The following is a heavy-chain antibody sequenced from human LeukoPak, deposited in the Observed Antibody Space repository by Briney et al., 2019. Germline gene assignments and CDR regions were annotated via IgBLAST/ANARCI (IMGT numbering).Heavy chain of an antibody. J-gene: IGHJ4*02. V-gene: IGHV4-31*03. CDR1: GGSINSGGYY. Sequence: SQTLSLTCTVSGGSINSGGYYWTWIRRSSAKGLEWIGYIYYSGTTYYNPSLQSRSTISLDTSKSQFSLKLSSVTAADTAVYYCARAGYDSTGYTVHYFDCWGQGILVTVSS. CDR3: ARAGYDSTGYTVHYFDC. CDR2: IYYSGTT. D-gene: IGHD3-22*01.